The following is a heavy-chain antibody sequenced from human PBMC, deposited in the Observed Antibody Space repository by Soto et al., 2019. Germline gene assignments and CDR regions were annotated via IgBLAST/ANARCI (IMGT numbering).Heavy chain of an antibody. CDR3: AKIGGLERPFLPFDI. CDR2: ISGSGDST. J-gene: IGHJ3*02. Sequence: EVQLLESGGGLVQPGGSPRLSCAASGFTFSSYAMSWVRQAPGKGLEWVSVISGSGDSTYYADSVKGRFTISRDNSKNTLYLQMNSLRAEDTAVYYCAKIGGLERPFLPFDIWGQGTMVTVSS. CDR1: GFTFSSYA. D-gene: IGHD1-1*01. V-gene: IGHV3-23*01.